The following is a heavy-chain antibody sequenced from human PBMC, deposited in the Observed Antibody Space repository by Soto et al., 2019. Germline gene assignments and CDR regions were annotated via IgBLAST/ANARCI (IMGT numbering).Heavy chain of an antibody. CDR1: GFTFNTFG. CDR3: ARTGLQIVQATSYYSGLDV. Sequence: QVQVVESGGGVVQPGTSLRLSCEASGFTFNTFGMHWVRQAPGKGLEWVAAIWHDGTNKYYVDSVKGRFTISRDNSKXXLXXQMNNLRAEDTAVYYCARTGLQIVQATSYYSGLDVWGQGTTVTVSS. CDR2: IWHDGTNK. D-gene: IGHD2-8*01. V-gene: IGHV3-33*01. J-gene: IGHJ6*02.